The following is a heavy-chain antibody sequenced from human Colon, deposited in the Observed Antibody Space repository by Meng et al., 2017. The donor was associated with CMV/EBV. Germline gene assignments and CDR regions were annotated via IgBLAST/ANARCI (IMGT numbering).Heavy chain of an antibody. CDR2: INSNNGVT. Sequence: ASVKVSCKASGYTFTGYYMHWIRQAPGQGLEWMGWINSNNGVTKYAQKFQGRVTLTRDTSITTVYMELSSLRSDDSAIYYCARVGLTPFEFWGQGTLVTVSS. CDR3: ARVGLTPFEF. J-gene: IGHJ4*02. V-gene: IGHV1-2*02. CDR1: GYTFTGYY. D-gene: IGHD3/OR15-3a*01.